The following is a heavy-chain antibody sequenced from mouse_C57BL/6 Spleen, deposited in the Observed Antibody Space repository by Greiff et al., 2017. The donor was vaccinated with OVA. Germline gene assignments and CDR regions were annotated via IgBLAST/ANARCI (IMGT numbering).Heavy chain of an antibody. D-gene: IGHD2-4*01. V-gene: IGHV1-81*01. CDR1: GYTFTSYG. CDR3: ARWGDYDEAY. J-gene: IGHJ3*01. Sequence: QVQLQQSGAELARPGASVKLSCKASGYTFTSYGISWVKQRTGQGLEWIGEIYPRSGHTYYNEKFKGKATLTADKSSSTAYMELRSLTSEDSAVYFCARWGDYDEAYWGQGTLVTVSA. CDR2: IYPRSGHT.